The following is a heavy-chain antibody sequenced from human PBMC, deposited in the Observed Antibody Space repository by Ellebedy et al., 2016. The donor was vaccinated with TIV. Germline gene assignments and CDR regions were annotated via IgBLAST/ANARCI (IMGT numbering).Heavy chain of an antibody. CDR1: GGPFSSYA. J-gene: IGHJ6*02. CDR2: IIPILDIA. CDR3: ARSHFGGSYGMDV. Sequence: AASVKVSCKASGGPFSSYAISWVRQAPGQGLEWMGRIIPILDIANYAQEFQGRVTITADKSTSTAYMELSSLRSEDTAVYFCARSHFGGSYGMDVWGQGTTVTVSS. D-gene: IGHD3-16*01. V-gene: IGHV1-69*04.